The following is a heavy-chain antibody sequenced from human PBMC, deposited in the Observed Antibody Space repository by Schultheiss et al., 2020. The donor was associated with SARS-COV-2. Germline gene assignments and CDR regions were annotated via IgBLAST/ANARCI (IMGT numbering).Heavy chain of an antibody. J-gene: IGHJ6*02. CDR1: GFTFSSYG. CDR2: ISYDGSNK. V-gene: IGHV3-30*18. CDR3: AKDQTDIVVVPAAQKDYYYGMDV. Sequence: GGSLRLSCAASGFTFSSYGMHWVRQAPGKGLEWVAVISYDGSNKYYADSVKGRFTISRDNSKNTLYLQMNSLRAEDTAVYYCAKDQTDIVVVPAAQKDYYYGMDVWGQGTTVTVSS. D-gene: IGHD2-2*01.